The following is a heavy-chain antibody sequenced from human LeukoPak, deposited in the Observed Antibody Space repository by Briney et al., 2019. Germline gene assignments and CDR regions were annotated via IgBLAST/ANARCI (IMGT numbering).Heavy chain of an antibody. CDR3: ASGYSSSYGY. D-gene: IGHD6-13*01. CDR1: GGSFSGYY. J-gene: IGHJ4*02. CDR2: INHSGST. Sequence: PSETPSLTCAVYGGSFSGYYWSWIRQPPGKGLEWIGEINHSGSTNYNPSLKSRVTISVDTSKNQFSLKLSSVTAADTAVYYCASGYSSSYGYWGQGTLVTVSS. V-gene: IGHV4-34*01.